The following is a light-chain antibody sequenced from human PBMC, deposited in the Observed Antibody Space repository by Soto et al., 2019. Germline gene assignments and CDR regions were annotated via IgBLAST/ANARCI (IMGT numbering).Light chain of an antibody. CDR2: AAS. CDR1: QGISNF. J-gene: IGKJ4*01. Sequence: DIQMTQSPATLSASVGDSVTITCRASQGISNFLAWYQQKPGKVPKLLIYAASTLQSGVPSRFSGSGSGTDFTLTISSLQPVDVATYYCQRYDSAPLTFGGGTKVDIK. CDR3: QRYDSAPLT. V-gene: IGKV1-27*01.